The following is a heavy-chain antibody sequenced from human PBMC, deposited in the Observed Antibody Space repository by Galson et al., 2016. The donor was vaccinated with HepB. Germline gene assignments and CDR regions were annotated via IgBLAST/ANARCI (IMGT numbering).Heavy chain of an antibody. CDR2: IIPIFGIG. J-gene: IGHJ6*03. CDR3: ARDERAARLSHYSYYMDV. Sequence: SCKASGGTFSSYRISWVRQAPGQGLEWLGRIIPIFGIGNYAQKFLNRVTFTADTSTSTAYMELSSLRSDDPAVYFCARDERAARLSHYSYYMDVWGTGTTVIVSS. D-gene: IGHD6-6*01. V-gene: IGHV1-69*04. CDR1: GGTFSSYR.